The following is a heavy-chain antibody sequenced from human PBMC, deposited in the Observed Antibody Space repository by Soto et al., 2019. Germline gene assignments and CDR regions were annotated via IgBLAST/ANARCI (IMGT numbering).Heavy chain of an antibody. J-gene: IGHJ3*02. CDR1: GFTFSSYA. Sequence: GGSLRLSCAASGFTFSSYAMSWVRQAPGKGLEWVSTISSSDTGIYYADSVKGRFSISRDNAKNSLYLQMSSLRAEDTAVYYCARAYSDAFDIWGQGRMVTVSS. V-gene: IGHV3-21*04. CDR2: ISSSDTGI. CDR3: ARAYSDAFDI. D-gene: IGHD2-15*01.